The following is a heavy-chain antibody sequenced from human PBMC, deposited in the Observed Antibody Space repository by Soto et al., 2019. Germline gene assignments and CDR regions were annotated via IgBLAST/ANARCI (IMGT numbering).Heavy chain of an antibody. V-gene: IGHV4-59*01. CDR3: SRVGGYYGDYPNFDY. J-gene: IGHJ4*02. D-gene: IGHD4-17*01. CDR1: GGSISSYY. CDR2: IYYTGRT. Sequence: LSLTCTVSGGSISSYYWSWIRQPPGKGLEWIGNIYYTGRTNYNPSLKSRVTISVDTSKNQFSLRLSSVTAADTAVYYCSRVGGYYGDYPNFDYWGQGTRVTVS.